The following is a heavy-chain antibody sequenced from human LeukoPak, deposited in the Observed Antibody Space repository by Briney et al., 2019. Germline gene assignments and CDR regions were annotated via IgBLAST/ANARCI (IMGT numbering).Heavy chain of an antibody. Sequence: GASVKVSCKASGYTFTGYYMHWVRQAPGQGLEWMGWINPNSGGTNYAQKFQGWVTMTRDTSISTAYMELSRLRSDDTAVYYCARVGSLSGATTFDYWGQGTLVTVSS. J-gene: IGHJ4*02. CDR1: GYTFTGYY. V-gene: IGHV1-2*04. D-gene: IGHD1-26*01. CDR2: INPNSGGT. CDR3: ARVGSLSGATTFDY.